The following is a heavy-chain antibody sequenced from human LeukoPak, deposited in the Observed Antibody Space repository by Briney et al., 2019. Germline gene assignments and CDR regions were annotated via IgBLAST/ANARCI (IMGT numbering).Heavy chain of an antibody. CDR3: ARDLTMVRGVFDY. V-gene: IGHV3-21*01. CDR1: GFTFSSYR. D-gene: IGHD3-10*01. Sequence: GGSLRLSCAASGFTFSSYRMNWVRQAPGKGLEWVSSISSSSSYIYYADSVKGRFTISRDNAKNSLYLQMNSLRAEDTAVYYCARDLTMVRGVFDYWGQGTLVTVSS. CDR2: ISSSSSYI. J-gene: IGHJ4*02.